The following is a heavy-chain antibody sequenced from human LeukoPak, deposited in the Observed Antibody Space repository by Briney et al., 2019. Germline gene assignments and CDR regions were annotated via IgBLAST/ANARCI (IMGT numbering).Heavy chain of an antibody. CDR2: ISWNSGSI. CDR3: ARDPEIAAAGILDY. V-gene: IGHV3-9*01. CDR1: GFTFDDYA. J-gene: IGHJ4*02. Sequence: PGGSLRLSCAASGFTFDDYAMHWVRQAPGKGLEWVSGISWNSGSIGYADSVKGRFTISRDNAKNSLYLQMNSLRAEDTAVYYCARDPEIAAAGILDYWGQGTLVTVSS. D-gene: IGHD6-13*01.